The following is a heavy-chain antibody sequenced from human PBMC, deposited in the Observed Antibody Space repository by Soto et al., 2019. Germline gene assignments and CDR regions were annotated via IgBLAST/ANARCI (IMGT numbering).Heavy chain of an antibody. CDR1: GDSISSSSHY. D-gene: IGHD3-3*01. CDR2: IYSSGNT. Sequence: SETLSLTCTVSGDSISSSSHYWGRFRQRPGKGLEWIGKIYSSGNTYYNLSLKGRVTISVDTSKNQFSLKLSSVTAADTAVYYCASLYYDFWTGSISGYYFDFWGQGTLVTVSS. J-gene: IGHJ4*02. V-gene: IGHV4-39*01. CDR3: ASLYYDFWTGSISGYYFDF.